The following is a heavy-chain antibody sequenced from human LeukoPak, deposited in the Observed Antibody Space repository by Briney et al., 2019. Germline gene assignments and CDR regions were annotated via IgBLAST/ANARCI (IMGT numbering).Heavy chain of an antibody. J-gene: IGHJ3*02. CDR3: ARHGSEGEMATHFDI. V-gene: IGHV4-34*01. Sequence: SETLSLTCAVYIDSFSNYHWNWIRQTPAKGMERIGEVNESGGTNISPSLRSRVILSVDTSKSQFSLKLISVTVADTAIYYCARHGSEGEMATHFDIWGQGTMVTVSS. CDR2: VNESGGT. D-gene: IGHD5-24*01. CDR1: IDSFSNYH.